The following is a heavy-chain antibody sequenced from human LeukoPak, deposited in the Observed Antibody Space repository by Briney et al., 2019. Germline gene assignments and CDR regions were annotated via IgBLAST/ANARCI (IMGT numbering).Heavy chain of an antibody. V-gene: IGHV3-7*01. CDR1: GLTFSSYW. D-gene: IGHD5-18*01. CDR2: IKQDGSEK. J-gene: IGHJ4*02. CDR3: ARVGRGYSYGTTDY. Sequence: GGSLRLSCAASGLTFSSYWMSWVRQAPGKGLEWVANIKQDGSEKYYVDSVKGRFTISRDNGKNSLYLQMNSLRAEDTAVYYCARVGRGYSYGTTDYWGQGTLVTVSS.